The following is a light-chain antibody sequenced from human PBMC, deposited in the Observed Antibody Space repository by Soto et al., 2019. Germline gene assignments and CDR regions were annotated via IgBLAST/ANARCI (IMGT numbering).Light chain of an antibody. Sequence: DIVLTQSPGTLSLSPGERATLSCRASQSVYSSYLAWYQHKPGQAPRLLIYGASSRATGIPDRFSGSGSGTDFTLTISSLEPEDVAVYYCQQYGSSPMTFGQGTKVEIK. CDR3: QQYGSSPMT. V-gene: IGKV3-20*01. J-gene: IGKJ1*01. CDR2: GAS. CDR1: QSVYSSY.